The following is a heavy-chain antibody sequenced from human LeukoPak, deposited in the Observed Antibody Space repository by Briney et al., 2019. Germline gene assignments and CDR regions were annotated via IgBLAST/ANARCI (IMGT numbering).Heavy chain of an antibody. CDR1: GYIFTGYY. V-gene: IGHV1-2*02. Sequence: ASVKVSCKASGYIFTGYYLHWFRQAPGKGLEWMGWISPNTGGTNYAQKFQGRVTMTRDTAINTAYMDFRSLKSDDTAVYYCVSQFTSPSHRYAMDVWGQGTTVIVSS. CDR2: ISPNTGGT. CDR3: VSQFTSPSHRYAMDV. D-gene: IGHD2-2*01. J-gene: IGHJ6*02.